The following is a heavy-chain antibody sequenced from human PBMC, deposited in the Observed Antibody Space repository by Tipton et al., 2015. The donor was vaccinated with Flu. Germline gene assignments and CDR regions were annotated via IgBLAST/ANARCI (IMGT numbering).Heavy chain of an antibody. CDR1: GYTFTSYY. V-gene: IGHV1-46*01. J-gene: IGHJ4*02. CDR2: INPSGGST. D-gene: IGHD3-22*01. Sequence: QLVQSGAEVKKPGASVKVSCKASGYTFTSYYMHWVRQAPGQGLEWMGIINPSGGSTSYAQKFQGRVTMTRDTSTSTVYMELSSLRSEDTAVYYCARDGKTYYYDSSGDYWGQGTLVTVSS. CDR3: ARDGKTYYYDSSGDY.